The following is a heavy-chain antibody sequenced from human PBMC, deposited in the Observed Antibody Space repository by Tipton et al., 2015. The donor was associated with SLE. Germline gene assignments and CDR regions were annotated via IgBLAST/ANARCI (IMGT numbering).Heavy chain of an antibody. Sequence: GLVKPSETLSLTCAVSGYSISSGYYWGWIRQPPGKGLEWIGSIYHSGSTYYNPSLKSRVTISVDTSKNQFSLKLSSVTAADTAVYYCARAAPGDYFDYWGQGTLVTVSS. J-gene: IGHJ4*02. CDR1: GYSISSGYY. V-gene: IGHV4-38-2*01. D-gene: IGHD1-26*01. CDR3: ARAAPGDYFDY. CDR2: IYHSGST.